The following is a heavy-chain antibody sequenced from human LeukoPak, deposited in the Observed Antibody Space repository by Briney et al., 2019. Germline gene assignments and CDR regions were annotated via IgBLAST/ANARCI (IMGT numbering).Heavy chain of an antibody. CDR1: GFIFSSYS. CDR3: ARDGRGIVAAGILFDY. D-gene: IGHD6-13*01. J-gene: IGHJ4*02. V-gene: IGHV3-21*01. CDR2: ISSSSSYI. Sequence: GGSLRLSCAASGFIFSSYSMNWVRQAPGKGLEWVSSISSSSSYIYYAYSVKGRFTISRDNAKNSLYLQMNSLRAEDTAVYYCARDGRGIVAAGILFDYWGQGTLVTVSS.